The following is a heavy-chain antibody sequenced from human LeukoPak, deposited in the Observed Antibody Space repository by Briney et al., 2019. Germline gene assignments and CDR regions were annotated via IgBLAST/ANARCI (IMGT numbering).Heavy chain of an antibody. CDR3: ARHSWHGDDY. V-gene: IGHV4-4*07. D-gene: IGHD4-17*01. Sequence: PSETLSLTCTVSGGSISSYYWSWIRQPAGKGLEWIGRIYTSGSPNYNPSLKSRVTMSVDTSKNQFSLKLRSMTAADTAVYYCARHSWHGDDYWGQGTLVTVSS. CDR2: IYTSGSP. J-gene: IGHJ4*02. CDR1: GGSISSYY.